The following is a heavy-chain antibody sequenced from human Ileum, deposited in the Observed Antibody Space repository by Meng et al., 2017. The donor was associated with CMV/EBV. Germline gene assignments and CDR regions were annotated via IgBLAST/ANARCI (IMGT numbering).Heavy chain of an antibody. D-gene: IGHD3-10*01. J-gene: IGHJ5*02. CDR1: GFTFSSYS. V-gene: IGHV3-21*01. CDR2: ISGTSSYI. Sequence: GESLKISCAASGFTFSSYSMNWVRQAPGKGLEWVSSISGTSSYIYYADSMKGRFTISRDNAKNSLYLQMNSLRAEDTAVYYCARVYIYGSSNDLWGQGTLVTVSS. CDR3: ARVYIYGSSNDL.